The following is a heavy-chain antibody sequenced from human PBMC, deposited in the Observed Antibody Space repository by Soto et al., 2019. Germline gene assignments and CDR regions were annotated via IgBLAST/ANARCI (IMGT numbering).Heavy chain of an antibody. CDR2: IIPIFGTA. D-gene: IGHD5-12*01. V-gene: IGHV1-69*12. CDR1: GGTFSSYA. Sequence: QVQLVQSGAEVKKPGSSVKVSCKASGGTFSSYAISWVRQAPGQGLEWMGGIIPIFGTANYAQKFQGRVTITADESTSTAYMELSRLRSEDTAVYYCARGQFPPKGEMATMDYWGQGTLVTVSS. J-gene: IGHJ4*02. CDR3: ARGQFPPKGEMATMDY.